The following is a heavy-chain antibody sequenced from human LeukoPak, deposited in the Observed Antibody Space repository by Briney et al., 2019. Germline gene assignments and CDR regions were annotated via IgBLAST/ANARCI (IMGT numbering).Heavy chain of an antibody. CDR1: GDSVSSNSAA. D-gene: IGHD6-6*01. CDR2: TYYRSKWYN. CDR3: AREGFGSSSSGLY. J-gene: IGHJ4*02. Sequence: SQTLSLTCAGSGDSVSSNSAAWNWTRQSPSRGLEWLGRTYYRSKWYNDYAVSVKSRITINPDTSKNQFSLQLNSVTPEDTAVYYCAREGFGSSSSGLYWGQGTLVTVSS. V-gene: IGHV6-1*01.